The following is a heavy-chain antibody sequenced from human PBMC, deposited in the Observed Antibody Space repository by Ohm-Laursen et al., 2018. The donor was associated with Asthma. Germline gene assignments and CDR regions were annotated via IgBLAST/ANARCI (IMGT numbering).Heavy chain of an antibody. J-gene: IGHJ4*02. CDR3: AREPYDFWSGYSRYFDY. D-gene: IGHD3-3*01. CDR1: GFTFSNYA. CDR2: ISSSSSTI. Sequence: SLRLSCAASGFTFSNYAMNWVRQAPGKGLEWVSYISSSSSTIYYADSVKGRFTISRDNAKNSLYLQMNSLRAEDTAVYYCAREPYDFWSGYSRYFDYWGQGTLVTVSS. V-gene: IGHV3-48*01.